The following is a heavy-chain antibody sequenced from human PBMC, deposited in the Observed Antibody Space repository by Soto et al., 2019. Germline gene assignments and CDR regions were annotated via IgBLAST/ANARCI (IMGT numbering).Heavy chain of an antibody. CDR2: ISWNSGSI. D-gene: IGHD2-21*01. V-gene: IGHV3-9*01. CDR3: AKAATFSGDYSSSFDY. Sequence: EVQLVESGGGLVQPGRSLRLSCAASGFTFDDYAMHWVRQAPGKGLEWVSGISWNSGSIGYADSVKGRFTISRDNAKNSLYLQMNRLRDEDTALYYCAKAATFSGDYSSSFDYWGQGTLVTVSS. J-gene: IGHJ4*02. CDR1: GFTFDDYA.